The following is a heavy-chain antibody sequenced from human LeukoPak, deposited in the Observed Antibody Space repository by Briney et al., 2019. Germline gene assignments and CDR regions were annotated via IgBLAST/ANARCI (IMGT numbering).Heavy chain of an antibody. CDR3: ARSYYDFWSGIIQFDP. D-gene: IGHD3-3*01. CDR2: MNPNSGNT. Sequence: ASVKVSCKASGYTFTSYDINWVRQATGQGLEWMGWMNPNSGNTGYAQKFQGRVTMTRNTSISTAYMELSSLRSEDTVVYYCARSYYDFWSGIIQFDPRGQGTLVTVSS. J-gene: IGHJ5*02. V-gene: IGHV1-8*01. CDR1: GYTFTSYD.